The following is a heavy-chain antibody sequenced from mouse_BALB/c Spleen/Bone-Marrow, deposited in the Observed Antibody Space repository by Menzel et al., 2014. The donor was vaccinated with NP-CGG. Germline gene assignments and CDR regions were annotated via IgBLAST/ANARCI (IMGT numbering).Heavy chain of an antibody. CDR1: GYTFTEYT. V-gene: IGHV1-18*01. CDR3: ARSYGYERSWFAY. Sequence: VQLKQSGPEVVKPGASVKISCKTSGYTFTEYTMHWVKQSHGKSLEWIGGINPNNGGTTYNQKFKGEATLTVDKSSSTAYMELRSLTSEDSAVYYCARSYGYERSWFAYWGRGTLVTVSA. J-gene: IGHJ3*01. CDR2: INPNNGGT. D-gene: IGHD2-2*01.